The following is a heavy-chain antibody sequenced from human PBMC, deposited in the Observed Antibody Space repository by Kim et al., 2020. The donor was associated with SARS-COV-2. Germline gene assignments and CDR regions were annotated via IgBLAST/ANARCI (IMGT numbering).Heavy chain of an antibody. CDR2: ISSRGDIV. CDR3: ARERGSLDL. CDR1: GFTFSHYY. J-gene: IGHJ3*01. Sequence: GGSLRLSCAASGFTFSHYYMNWIRQAPGKGLEWVGFISSRGDIVKYADSVKGRFTISRDNANNSFFLQMNSLGVDDAATYYCARERGSLDLWGPGTRVTVSS. V-gene: IGHV3-11*01. D-gene: IGHD3-16*01.